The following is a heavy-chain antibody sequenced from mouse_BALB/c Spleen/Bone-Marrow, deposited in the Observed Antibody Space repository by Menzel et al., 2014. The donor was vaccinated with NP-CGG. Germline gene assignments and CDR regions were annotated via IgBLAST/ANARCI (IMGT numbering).Heavy chain of an antibody. V-gene: IGHV1S56*01. CDR2: IYPGDFTT. Sequence: VQVVESGPELVKPGASVRISCKASGYTFTSFYIYWVRQRPGQGLEWIGWIYPGDFTTKYNEKFKGKDTLTADKSSTTASMQLSSLTSEDSAVYFCARKSQRAYDSMIYWGQGTSVTVSS. CDR1: GYTFTSFY. J-gene: IGHJ4*01. D-gene: IGHD2-4*01. CDR3: ARKSQRAYDSMIY.